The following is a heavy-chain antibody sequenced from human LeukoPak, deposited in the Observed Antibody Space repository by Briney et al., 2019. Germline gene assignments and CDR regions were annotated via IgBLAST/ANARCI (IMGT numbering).Heavy chain of an antibody. V-gene: IGHV3-48*01. J-gene: IGHJ4*02. CDR3: ARDSPPDY. Sequence: GGSLRLSCAASGFTFDDYGMSWVRQAPGKGLEWVSYISSSSSTIYYADSVKGRFTISRDNAKNSLFLQMNSPRAEDTAVYYCARDSPPDYWGQGTLVTVSS. CDR1: GFTFDDYG. CDR2: ISSSSSTI.